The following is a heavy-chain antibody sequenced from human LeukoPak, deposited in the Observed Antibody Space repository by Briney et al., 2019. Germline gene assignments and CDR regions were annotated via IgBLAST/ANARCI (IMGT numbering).Heavy chain of an antibody. D-gene: IGHD5-24*01. CDR1: GGTFSSYA. V-gene: IGHV1-69*05. CDR2: IIPIFGTA. Sequence: SVKVSCKASGGTFSSYAISWVRQAPGQGLEWMVGIIPIFGTANYAQKFQGRVTITTDESTSTAYMELSRLRSEDTAVYYCARGMATINFDYCGQGTLCTVSS. J-gene: IGHJ4*02. CDR3: ARGMATINFDY.